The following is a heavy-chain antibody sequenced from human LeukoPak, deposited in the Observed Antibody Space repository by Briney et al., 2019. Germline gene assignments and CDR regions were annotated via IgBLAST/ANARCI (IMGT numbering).Heavy chain of an antibody. J-gene: IGHJ3*02. Sequence: GGSLRLSCAASGFXFSSYSMNWVRQAPGKGLEWVSSISSSSSYIYYADSVKGRFTISRDNAKNSLYLQMNSLRAEDTAVYYCARDHRGYDSGGVAAFDIWGQGTMVTVSS. V-gene: IGHV3-21*01. CDR1: GFXFSSYS. D-gene: IGHD5-12*01. CDR2: ISSSSSYI. CDR3: ARDHRGYDSGGVAAFDI.